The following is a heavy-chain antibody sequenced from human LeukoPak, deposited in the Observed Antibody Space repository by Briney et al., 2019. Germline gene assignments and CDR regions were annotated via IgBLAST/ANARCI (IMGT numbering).Heavy chain of an antibody. CDR2: IYYSGST. CDR1: GGSISSSSYY. Sequence: SETLSLTCTVSGGSISSSSYYWGWIRQPPGKGLEWIGSIYYSGSTYYNPSLKSRVTISVDTSKNQFSLKLSSVTAADTAVYYCASSTGGYYWYFDLWGRGTLVTVSS. CDR3: ASSTGGYYWYFDL. V-gene: IGHV4-39*07. J-gene: IGHJ2*01. D-gene: IGHD7-27*01.